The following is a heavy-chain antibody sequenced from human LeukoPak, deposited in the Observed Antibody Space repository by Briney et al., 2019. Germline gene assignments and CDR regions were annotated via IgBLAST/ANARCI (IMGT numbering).Heavy chain of an antibody. CDR2: IRYDGSNQ. J-gene: IGHJ5*02. CDR1: GFTFSGYG. CDR3: ARDGYNP. V-gene: IGHV3-30*02. D-gene: IGHD5-24*01. Sequence: GGSLRLSCAASGFTFSGYGMHWVRQAPGKGLEWVAFIRYDGSNQYYADSVKGRFTISRDNSKNTLYLQMNSLRAEDTAVYYCARDGYNPWGQGTLVTVSS.